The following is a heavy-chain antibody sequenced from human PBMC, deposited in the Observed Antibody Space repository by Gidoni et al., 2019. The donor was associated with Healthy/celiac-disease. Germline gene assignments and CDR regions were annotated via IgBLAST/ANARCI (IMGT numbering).Heavy chain of an antibody. J-gene: IGHJ4*02. V-gene: IGHV3-21*01. CDR2: SSSSSSYI. CDR1: GFTFSSYR. Sequence: EVQLVESGGGLVKPGGSLRLSCAASGFTFSSYRMNWVRQAPGKGLEWVSSSSSSSSYIYYADSVKGRFTISRDNAKNSLYLQMNSLRAEDTAVYYCARDGAAAALDYWGQGTLVTVSS. D-gene: IGHD6-13*01. CDR3: ARDGAAAALDY.